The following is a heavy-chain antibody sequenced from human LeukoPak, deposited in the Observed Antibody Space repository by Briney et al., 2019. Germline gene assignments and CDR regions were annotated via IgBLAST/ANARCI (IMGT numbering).Heavy chain of an antibody. V-gene: IGHV3-30-3*01. CDR2: ISYDGNIK. D-gene: IGHD4/OR15-4a*01. CDR1: GFTFSAYA. Sequence: PGMSLRLSCAASGFTFSAYAMHWVRQAPGKGLEWVAIISYDGNIKYQADSVKGRFTISRDDSKNTLYLQMNSLRAEDTAVYYCARDRSANSRVYYFDYWSQGTLVTVSS. CDR3: ARDRSANSRVYYFDY. J-gene: IGHJ4*02.